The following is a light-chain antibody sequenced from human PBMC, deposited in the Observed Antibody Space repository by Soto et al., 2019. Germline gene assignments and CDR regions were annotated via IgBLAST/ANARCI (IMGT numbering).Light chain of an antibody. V-gene: IGLV1-44*01. CDR2: NNN. J-gene: IGLJ1*01. CDR1: RSNIGTNA. Sequence: QSVLTQPPSASGTPGQRITISCSGSRSNIGTNAVNWHQQFPGTAPKLLIYNNNERPSGVPDRFSGSKSGTSASLAITGLQSEDEADYYCAAWADSLDVLYVFGTGTKVTVL. CDR3: AAWADSLDVLYV.